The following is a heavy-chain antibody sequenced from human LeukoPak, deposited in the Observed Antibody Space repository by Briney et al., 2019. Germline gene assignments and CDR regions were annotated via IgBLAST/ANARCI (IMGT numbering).Heavy chain of an antibody. CDR3: AKGAQTYYDFGSGPYFLDY. CDR2: ISGSGGST. CDR1: GSTFSSYA. J-gene: IGHJ4*02. V-gene: IGHV3-23*01. D-gene: IGHD3-3*01. Sequence: GGSLRLSCAASGSTFSSYAMSRVRQAPGKGLEWVSAISGSGGSTYYADSVKGRFTISRDNSKNTLYLQMNSLRAEDTAIYYCAKGAQTYYDFGSGPYFLDYWAQGTLVTVSS.